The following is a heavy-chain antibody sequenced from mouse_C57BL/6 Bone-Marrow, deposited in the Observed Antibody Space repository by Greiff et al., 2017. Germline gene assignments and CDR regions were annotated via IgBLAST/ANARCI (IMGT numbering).Heavy chain of an antibody. D-gene: IGHD4-1*01. V-gene: IGHV5-4*03. Sequence: EVKLVESGGGLVKPGGSLKLSCAASGFTFSSYAMSWVRQTPEKRLEWVATISDGGSYTYYPDNVKGRFTISRDNAKNNLYLQRSHLKSEDTAMYYCARAGTGNGYWGQGTTLSVSS. CDR2: ISDGGSYT. CDR1: GFTFSSYA. CDR3: ARAGTGNGY. J-gene: IGHJ2*01.